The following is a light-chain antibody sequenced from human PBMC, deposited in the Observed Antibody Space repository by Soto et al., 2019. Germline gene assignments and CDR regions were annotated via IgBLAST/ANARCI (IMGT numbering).Light chain of an antibody. CDR1: SSNIGAGYD. Sequence: HSVLTQPPSVSGVPGQRVTISCTGSSSNIGAGYDVHWYQQLPGTAPKLLIYGNSNRPSGVPDRFSGSKSGTSASLAITGLQAEDEADYYCQSYDSSLSGLYVFGTGTKVTVL. V-gene: IGLV1-40*01. CDR3: QSYDSSLSGLYV. CDR2: GNS. J-gene: IGLJ1*01.